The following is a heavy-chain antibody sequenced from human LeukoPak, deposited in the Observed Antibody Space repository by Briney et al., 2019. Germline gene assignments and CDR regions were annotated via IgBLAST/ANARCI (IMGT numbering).Heavy chain of an antibody. J-gene: IGHJ4*02. Sequence: PSETLSLTCTVSGGSISSYYWSWIRQPPGKGLEWIGYIYYSGSTNYNPSLKSRVTISVDTSKNQFSLKLGSVTAADTAVYYCAREITMVRGVRAFDYWGQGTLVTVSS. CDR1: GGSISSYY. V-gene: IGHV4-59*01. CDR3: AREITMVRGVRAFDY. CDR2: IYYSGST. D-gene: IGHD3-10*01.